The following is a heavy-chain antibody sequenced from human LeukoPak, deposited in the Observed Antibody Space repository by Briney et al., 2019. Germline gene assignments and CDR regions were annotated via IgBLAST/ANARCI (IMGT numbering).Heavy chain of an antibody. Sequence: GGSLRLSCAASGFTFSSYAMSWVRQAPGKGLEWVSAISGSGGSTYYADSVKGRFTISRDNSKNTLYLQMNSLRAEDTAVYYCAKKQGIVGATSVLDYWGQGTLVTVSS. V-gene: IGHV3-23*01. J-gene: IGHJ4*02. CDR2: ISGSGGST. D-gene: IGHD1-26*01. CDR1: GFTFSSYA. CDR3: AKKQGIVGATSVLDY.